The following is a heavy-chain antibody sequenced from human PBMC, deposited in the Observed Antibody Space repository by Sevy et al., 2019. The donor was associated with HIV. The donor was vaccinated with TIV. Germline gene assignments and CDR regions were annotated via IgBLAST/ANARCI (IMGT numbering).Heavy chain of an antibody. CDR1: GFTFSNVW. CDR3: TIDPVHFL. V-gene: IGHV3-15*01. CDR2: IKSKSDGGTT. Sequence: GGSRRLSCAASGFTFSNVWMSWVRQVPGKGLEWVVRIKSKSDGGTTDYTAPAKGRFTISRDDSTNTLYLQMNSLETEDTAVYYCTIDPVHFLWGQGTLVTVSS. J-gene: IGHJ4*02. D-gene: IGHD6-6*01.